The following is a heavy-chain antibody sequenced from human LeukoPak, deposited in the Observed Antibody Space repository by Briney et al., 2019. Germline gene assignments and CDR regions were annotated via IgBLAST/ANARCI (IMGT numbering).Heavy chain of an antibody. CDR1: CDSISSGRYY. J-gene: IGHJ3*01. CDR2: IYSTGST. V-gene: IGHV4-61*09. CDR3: ARDWGTWHDFDF. Sequence: PSETLSFTCTVSCDSISSGRYYWSWIRQPAGEGLEWIGHIYSTGSTNYNPSLKSRVTLSVDRSKNQFSLRLNSVTAADTAVYYCARDWGTWHDFDFWGQGTVVTVSS. D-gene: IGHD3-16*01.